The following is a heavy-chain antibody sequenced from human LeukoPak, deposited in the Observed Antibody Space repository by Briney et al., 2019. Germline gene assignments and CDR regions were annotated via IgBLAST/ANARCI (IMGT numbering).Heavy chain of an antibody. J-gene: IGHJ4*02. CDR3: AREPTDFDSSGYYFRNDY. V-gene: IGHV1-2*02. CDR1: GYTFTGYY. D-gene: IGHD3-22*01. CDR2: INPNSGGT. Sequence: ASVKVSCKASGYTFTGYYMHWVRQAPGQGLEWMGWINPNSGGTNYAQKFQGRVTMTRDTSISTAYMELSRLRSDDTAVYYCAREPTDFDSSGYYFRNDYWGQGTLVTVSS.